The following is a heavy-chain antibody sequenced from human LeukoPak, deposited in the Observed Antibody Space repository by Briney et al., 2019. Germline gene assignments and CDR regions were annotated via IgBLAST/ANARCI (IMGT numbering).Heavy chain of an antibody. CDR3: ARARGHAHFDY. V-gene: IGHV3-48*03. D-gene: IGHD2-15*01. CDR2: ISSSGGTI. Sequence: QPGGSLRLSCAASGFTFSTYEMNWVRQAPGKGLEWVSYISSSGGTIYYADSVKVRFTISRDNAKNSLYLQMNSLRVEDTAVYYCARARGHAHFDYWGQGTLVTVSS. J-gene: IGHJ4*02. CDR1: GFTFSTYE.